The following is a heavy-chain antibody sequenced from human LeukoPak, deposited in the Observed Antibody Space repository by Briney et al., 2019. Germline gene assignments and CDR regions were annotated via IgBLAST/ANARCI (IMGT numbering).Heavy chain of an antibody. D-gene: IGHD2/OR15-2a*01. CDR3: ARSEYLFPRHRAFNWFDP. CDR1: GGSISSGGYY. Sequence: SQTLSLTCTVSGGSISSGGYYWSWIRQHPRKGLEWIGYIYYSGSTYYNPSLKSRVTVSVDTSKNQFSLKLSSVTAADTAVYYCARSEYLFPRHRAFNWFDPWGQGTLVTVSS. J-gene: IGHJ5*02. CDR2: IYYSGST. V-gene: IGHV4-31*03.